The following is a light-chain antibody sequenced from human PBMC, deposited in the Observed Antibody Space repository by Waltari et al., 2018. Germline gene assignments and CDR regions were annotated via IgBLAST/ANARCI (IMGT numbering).Light chain of an antibody. V-gene: IGKV1-5*03. J-gene: IGKJ1*01. Sequence: DIQMTQSPSTLSASVGDRVTITCRASQSIRSWLAWYQQKPGKAPKLLIYKASTLESGVPSRFSGSGSGTEFTLTISSLQSEDFAVYYCQQYNNWPRTFGQGTKVEIK. CDR3: QQYNNWPRT. CDR1: QSIRSW. CDR2: KAS.